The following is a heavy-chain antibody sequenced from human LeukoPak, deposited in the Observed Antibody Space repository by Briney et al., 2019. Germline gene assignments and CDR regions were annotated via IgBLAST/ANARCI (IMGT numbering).Heavy chain of an antibody. CDR1: GFTFKNDA. J-gene: IGHJ4*02. D-gene: IGHD3/OR15-3a*01. CDR2: ISGDAVTS. V-gene: IGHV3-23*01. CDR3: ARDQYDTWSRRGNFDS. Sequence: GGSLRLSCAASGFTFKNDAMNWVRQSPGQGLECVSTISGDAVTSWYADSVKGRFTVSRDNSKNIVFLQMNNLRAEDTAVFYCARDQYDTWSRRGNFDSWGQGTLVIVSS.